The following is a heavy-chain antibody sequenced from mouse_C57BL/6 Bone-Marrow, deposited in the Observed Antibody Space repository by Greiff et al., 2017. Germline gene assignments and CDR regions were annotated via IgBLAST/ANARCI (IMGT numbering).Heavy chain of an antibody. D-gene: IGHD2-2*01. Sequence: DVKLVESGGGLVKPGGSLKLSCAASGFTFSSYAMSWVRQTPEKRLEWVATISDGGSYTYYPDNVKGRFTISRDNAKNNLYLQMSHLKSEDTAMYYCAPYGYDVGAWFAYWGQGTLVTVSA. CDR2: ISDGGSYT. CDR1: GFTFSSYA. J-gene: IGHJ3*01. V-gene: IGHV5-4*03. CDR3: APYGYDVGAWFAY.